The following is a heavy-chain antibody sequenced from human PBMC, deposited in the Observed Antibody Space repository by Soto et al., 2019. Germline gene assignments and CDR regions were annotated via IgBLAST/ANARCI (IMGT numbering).Heavy chain of an antibody. CDR1: GYTFTSYG. V-gene: IGHV1-18*01. CDR3: ARVISSSGYWRRGYYFDY. D-gene: IGHD3-22*01. J-gene: IGHJ4*02. CDR2: ISAYNGNT. Sequence: ASVKVSCKASGYTFTSYGISWVRQAPGQGLEWMGWISAYNGNTNYAQKLQGRVTMTTDTSTSTAYMELRSLRSDDTAVYYCARVISSSGYWRRGYYFDYWGQGTLVTVSS.